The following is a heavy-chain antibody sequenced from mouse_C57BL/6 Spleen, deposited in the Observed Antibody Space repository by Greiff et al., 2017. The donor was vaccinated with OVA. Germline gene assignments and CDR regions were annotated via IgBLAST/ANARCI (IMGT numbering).Heavy chain of an antibody. CDR3: ASGLTTGFDY. Sequence: VKLQESGAELMKPGASVKLSCKATGYTFTGYWIEWVKQRPGHGLEWIGEILPGSGSTNYNEKFKGKATFTADTSSNTAYMQLSSLTTEDSAIYYCASGLTTGFDYWGQGTTLTVSS. CDR1: GYTFTGYW. V-gene: IGHV1-9*01. CDR2: ILPGSGST. D-gene: IGHD1-1*01. J-gene: IGHJ2*01.